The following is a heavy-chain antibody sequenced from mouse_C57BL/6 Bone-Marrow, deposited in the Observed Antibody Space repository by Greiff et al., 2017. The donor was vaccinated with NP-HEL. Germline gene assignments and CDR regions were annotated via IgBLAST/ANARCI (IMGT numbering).Heavy chain of an antibody. D-gene: IGHD1-1*01. CDR1: GFTFSSYG. J-gene: IGHJ2*01. CDR3: ARPPYYGSPLFDY. Sequence: EVKLVESGGDLVKPGGSLKLSCAASGFTFSSYGMSWVRQTPDKRLEWVATISSGGSYTYYPDSVKGRFTISRDNAKNTLYLQMSSLKSEDTAMYYCARPPYYGSPLFDYWGQGTTLTVSS. CDR2: ISSGGSYT. V-gene: IGHV5-6*01.